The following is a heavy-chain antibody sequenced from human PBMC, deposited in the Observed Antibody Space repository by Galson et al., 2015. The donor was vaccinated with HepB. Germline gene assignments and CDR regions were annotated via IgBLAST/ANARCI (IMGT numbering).Heavy chain of an antibody. CDR1: GYTFTGHY. J-gene: IGHJ2*01. CDR3: ARGNCGGDCLYWYFDL. V-gene: IGHV1-2*02. CDR2: INPNSGGT. Sequence: SVKVSCKASGYTFTGHYIHWVRQAPGQGLEWMGWINPNSGGTKNAQKFQGRVTMTSDTSISTAYMELSRLTSDDTAVYYCARGNCGGDCLYWYFDLWVRGTLVTVSS. D-gene: IGHD2-21*02.